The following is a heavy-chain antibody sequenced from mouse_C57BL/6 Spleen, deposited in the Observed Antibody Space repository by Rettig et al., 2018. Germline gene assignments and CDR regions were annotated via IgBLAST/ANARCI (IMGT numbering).Heavy chain of an antibody. J-gene: IGHJ1*03. CDR3: ARDGYDWYFDV. V-gene: IGHV7-1*01. Sequence: GRSLRLSCATSGFTFSDFYMEWVRQAPGKGLEWIAASRNKANDYTTEYSASVKGRFIVSRDTSQSILYLQMNALRAEDTAIYYCARDGYDWYFDVWGTGTTVTVSS. CDR2: SRNKANDYTT. CDR1: GFTFSDFY. D-gene: IGHD2-12*01.